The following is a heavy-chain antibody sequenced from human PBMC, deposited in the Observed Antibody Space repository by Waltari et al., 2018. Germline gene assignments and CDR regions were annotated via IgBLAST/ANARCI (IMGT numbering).Heavy chain of an antibody. Sequence: QVQLVQSGAEVKKPGSSVKVSCKASGGTFSSYAISWVRQAPGHGLEWMGRIIPILGIANYEQKFQGRVTITADKSTSTAYMELSSLRSEDTAVYYCARDRRVGNDFWSGYYMNFDYWGQGTLVTVSS. V-gene: IGHV1-69*04. CDR3: ARDRRVGNDFWSGYYMNFDY. D-gene: IGHD3-3*01. CDR1: GGTFSSYA. CDR2: IIPILGIA. J-gene: IGHJ4*02.